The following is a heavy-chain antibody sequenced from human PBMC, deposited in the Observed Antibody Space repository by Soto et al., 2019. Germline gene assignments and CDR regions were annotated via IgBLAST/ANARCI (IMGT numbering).Heavy chain of an antibody. D-gene: IGHD6-6*01. V-gene: IGHV5-51*01. CDR1: GYIFANDW. CDR3: ARRVAAHPYFDF. Sequence: PGGSVKISCNGSGYIFANDWIAWVRQMPGKGLEWMGIISPGDSDTRYSPSFQGQVTISADKSINTAYLQWSSLKASDTAVYYCARRVAAHPYFDFWGQGALVTVSS. J-gene: IGHJ4*02. CDR2: ISPGDSDT.